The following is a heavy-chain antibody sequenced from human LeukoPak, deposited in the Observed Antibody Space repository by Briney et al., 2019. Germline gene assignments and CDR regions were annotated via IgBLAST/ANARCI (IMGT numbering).Heavy chain of an antibody. Sequence: GASVKVSCKASGYTFTGYYIHWVRQAPGQGLEWMGWINPNSGGTNYAQKFQGRVTMTRDTSINTAYMELSSLTSDDTAVYYCARLTLTYCNGVSCSSKQQQRSGLVIKDYWGQGTLVTVSS. J-gene: IGHJ4*02. CDR1: GYTFTGYY. CDR2: INPNSGGT. V-gene: IGHV1-2*02. D-gene: IGHD2-15*01. CDR3: ARLTLTYCNGVSCSSKQQQRSGLVIKDY.